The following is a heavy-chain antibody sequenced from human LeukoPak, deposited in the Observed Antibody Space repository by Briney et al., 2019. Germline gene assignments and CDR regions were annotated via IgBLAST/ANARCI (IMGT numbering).Heavy chain of an antibody. CDR1: GVTFSTYA. CDR2: INSRSGPI. CDR3: ARDDHYSSFDY. Sequence: PGGSLRLSCAASGVTFSTYAMNWVRQAPGKGLEWGSYINSRSGPIYYADSVKGRFTISRDNVKNSLYLQMNSLRAEDTAVNYCARDDHYSSFDYWGQGTLVIVSS. V-gene: IGHV3-48*01. D-gene: IGHD4-11*01. J-gene: IGHJ4*02.